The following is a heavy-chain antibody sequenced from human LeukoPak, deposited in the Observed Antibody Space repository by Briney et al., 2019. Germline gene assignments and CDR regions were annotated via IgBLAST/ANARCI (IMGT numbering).Heavy chain of an antibody. V-gene: IGHV1-18*01. CDR3: AREPLNYDSTGYPLN. CDR1: GYTFTSYG. CDR2: ISAYNGIT. D-gene: IGHD3-22*01. Sequence: GASVKVSCKASGYTFTSYGISWVRQAPGQGPEWMGWISAYNGITNYAQKYQGRITMTTDTSTSTAYMELKSLRSDDTAMYYCAREPLNYDSTGYPLNWGQGTLVTVSS. J-gene: IGHJ4*02.